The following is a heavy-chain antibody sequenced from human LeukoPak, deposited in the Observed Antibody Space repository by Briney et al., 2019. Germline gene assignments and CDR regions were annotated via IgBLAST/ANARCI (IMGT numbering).Heavy chain of an antibody. Sequence: SETLSLTRSVAGGSIRSLGYSWGWIRQPPGKGLEWFASMYYTGTTYYNPSLKSRVTMSVDTSKNQFSLNLTSVTAADTAVFYCARSVSAYAGRGWFDPWGQGTLVTVSS. D-gene: IGHD5-12*01. CDR1: GGSIRSLGYS. V-gene: IGHV4-39*07. J-gene: IGHJ5*02. CDR3: ARSVSAYAGRGWFDP. CDR2: MYYTGTT.